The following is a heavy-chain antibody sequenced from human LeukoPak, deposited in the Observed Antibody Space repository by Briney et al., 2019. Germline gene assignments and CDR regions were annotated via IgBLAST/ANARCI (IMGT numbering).Heavy chain of an antibody. Sequence: GASVKVSCKASGYTFTYRYLHWVRQAPGQALEWMGWITPFNANTNYAQKFQDRVTITRDRSMSTAYMELSSLRSEDTAMYYCASNRGYSGYDLDYWGQGTLVTVSS. CDR3: ASNRGYSGYDLDY. J-gene: IGHJ4*02. D-gene: IGHD5-12*01. CDR2: ITPFNANT. V-gene: IGHV1-45*02. CDR1: GYTFTYRY.